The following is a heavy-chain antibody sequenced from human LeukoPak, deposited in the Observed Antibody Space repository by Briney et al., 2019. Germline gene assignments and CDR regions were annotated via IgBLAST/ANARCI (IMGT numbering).Heavy chain of an antibody. CDR1: GGSISSYY. J-gene: IGHJ3*02. V-gene: IGHV4-59*01. CDR2: IYYSGST. D-gene: IGHD2-2*01. CDR3: ARLQLLFDLYAFDI. Sequence: SETLSLTCTVSGGSISSYYWSWIRQPPGKGLEWMGYIYYSGSTNYNPSLKRRVTISVDTSKNQFSLKLSSVTAADTAVYYCARLQLLFDLYAFDIWGQGTMVTVSS.